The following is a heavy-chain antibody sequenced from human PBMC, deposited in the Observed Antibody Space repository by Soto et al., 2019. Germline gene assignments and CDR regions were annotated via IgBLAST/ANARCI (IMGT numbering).Heavy chain of an antibody. CDR3: ATHPYSSGWYC. J-gene: IGHJ4*02. Sequence: EVQLVESGGGLVQPGGSLRLSCAASGFTFSSYWMTWVRQAPGKGLEWVANIKQDGSEKYYVDSVKGRFTISRDNAKNSLYLQRNSLRAEDTAVYYCATHPYSSGWYCWGQGTLVTVSS. CDR1: GFTFSSYW. V-gene: IGHV3-7*02. D-gene: IGHD6-13*01. CDR2: IKQDGSEK.